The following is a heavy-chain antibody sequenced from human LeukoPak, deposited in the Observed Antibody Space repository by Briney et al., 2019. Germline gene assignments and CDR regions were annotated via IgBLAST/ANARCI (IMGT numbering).Heavy chain of an antibody. J-gene: IGHJ4*02. CDR3: ARDFGEYSSSFHPFRY. D-gene: IGHD6-6*01. Sequence: PGGSLRLSCAASGFTFSSYDMHWVRQAPGKGLEWVAVIWYDGSNKYYADSVKGRFTISRDNSKNTLYLQMNSLRAEDTAVYYCARDFGEYSSSFHPFRYWGQGTLVTVSS. CDR2: IWYDGSNK. V-gene: IGHV3-33*01. CDR1: GFTFSSYD.